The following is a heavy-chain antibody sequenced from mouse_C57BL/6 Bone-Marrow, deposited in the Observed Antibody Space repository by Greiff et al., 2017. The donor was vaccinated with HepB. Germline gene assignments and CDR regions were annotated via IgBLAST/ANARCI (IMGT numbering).Heavy chain of an antibody. D-gene: IGHD2-4*01. Sequence: EVQGVESGGGLVQPGGSLKLSCAASGFTFSDYYMYWVRQTPEKRLEWVAYISNGGGSTYYPATVKGRFTISRDNAKNTLYLQMSRLKSEDTAMYYCARLGITTGYYFDYWGQGTTLTVSS. CDR2: ISNGGGST. CDR3: ARLGITTGYYFDY. CDR1: GFTFSDYY. V-gene: IGHV5-12*01. J-gene: IGHJ2*01.